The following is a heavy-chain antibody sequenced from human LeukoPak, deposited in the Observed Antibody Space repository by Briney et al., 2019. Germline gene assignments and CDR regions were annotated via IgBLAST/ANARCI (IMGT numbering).Heavy chain of an antibody. Sequence: PGGSLRLSXAASGFTSEDHGMSWVRQPPGKGLEWVSCISSSSSHIYYADSVKGRFTISRDNAKNSLYLQMNGLRAEDTALYYCVRGCFGELLFDHWGQGTLVTVPS. CDR2: ISSSSSHI. D-gene: IGHD3-10*01. CDR3: VRGCFGELLFDH. J-gene: IGHJ4*02. V-gene: IGHV3-21*04. CDR1: GFTSEDHG.